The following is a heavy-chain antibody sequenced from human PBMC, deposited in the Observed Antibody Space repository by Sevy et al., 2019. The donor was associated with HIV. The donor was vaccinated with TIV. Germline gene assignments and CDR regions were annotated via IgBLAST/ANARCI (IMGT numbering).Heavy chain of an antibody. CDR1: GYTLTELS. Sequence: ASVKVSCKVSGYTLTELSMHWVRQAPGKGLEWMGGFDPEDAKTIYAQKFQGRVTMTEDTSTDTAYMELSSLRSEDTVVYYCATASGYYASGSDGYWGQGTLVTVSS. CDR3: ATASGYYASGSDGY. V-gene: IGHV1-24*01. D-gene: IGHD3-10*01. J-gene: IGHJ4*02. CDR2: FDPEDAKT.